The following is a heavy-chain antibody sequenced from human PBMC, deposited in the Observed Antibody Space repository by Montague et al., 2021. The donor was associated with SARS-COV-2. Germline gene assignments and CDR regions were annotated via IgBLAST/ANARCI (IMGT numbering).Heavy chain of an antibody. J-gene: IGHJ4*02. CDR2: IYHSGNT. Sequence: TLSLTCTVSDDSVSSGSYSWTWIRQPPGKGLEWIGYIYHSGNTYFNPSLESRATISLDRSKNQFSLKVNSVTAADTAVYYCARVRRYDFWTGFDYWGQGILVTVSS. CDR1: DDSVSSGSYS. CDR3: ARVRRYDFWTGFDY. V-gene: IGHV4-30-2*01. D-gene: IGHD3-3*01.